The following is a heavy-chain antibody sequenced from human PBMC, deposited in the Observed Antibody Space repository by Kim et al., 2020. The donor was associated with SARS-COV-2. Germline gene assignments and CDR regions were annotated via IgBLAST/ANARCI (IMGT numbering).Heavy chain of an antibody. CDR3: AIGPGDGYNSIPSYDYYYYYGMDV. V-gene: IGHV1-46*01. D-gene: IGHD5-12*01. J-gene: IGHJ6*02. CDR2: INPSGGST. CDR1: GYTFTSYY. Sequence: ASVKVSCKASGYTFTSYYMHWVRQAPGQGLEWMRIINPSGGSTSYAQKFQGRVTMTRDTSTSTVYMELSSLRSEDTVVYYCAIGPGDGYNSIPSYDYYYYYGMDVWGQGTTVTVSS.